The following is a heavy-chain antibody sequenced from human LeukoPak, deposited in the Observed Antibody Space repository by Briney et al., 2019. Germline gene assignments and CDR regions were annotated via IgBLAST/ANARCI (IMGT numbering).Heavy chain of an antibody. CDR1: GFTFSSFG. CDR3: AKDSTTLTLTFDY. J-gene: IGHJ4*02. V-gene: IGHV3-30*18. CDR2: ISYDGSNK. Sequence: GRSLRLSCAASGFTFSSFGMHWVRQAPGKGLEWVAVISYDGSNKYYADSVKGRFTISRDNSKNTLYLQMSSLKSKDTAVYYCAKDSTTLTLTFDYWGQGTLVTVSS. D-gene: IGHD4-11*01.